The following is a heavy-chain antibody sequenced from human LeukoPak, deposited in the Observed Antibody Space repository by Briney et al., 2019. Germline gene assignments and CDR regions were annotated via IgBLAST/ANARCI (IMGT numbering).Heavy chain of an antibody. V-gene: IGHV4-39*02. CDR2: IYDSGST. Sequence: SETLSLTCTVSGGSIRSSYYYWGWIRQPPGKGLEWIGSIYDSGSTYYNPSLKSRVTISVDTSKNQFSLKLNSVTAADTAVYYCARDRVRGNSNPFFDYWGQGTLVTVSS. CDR1: GGSIRSSYYY. CDR3: ARDRVRGNSNPFFDY. J-gene: IGHJ4*02. D-gene: IGHD4-11*01.